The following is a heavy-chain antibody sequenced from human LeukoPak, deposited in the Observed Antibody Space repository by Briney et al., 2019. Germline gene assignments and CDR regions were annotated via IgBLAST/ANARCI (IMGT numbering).Heavy chain of an antibody. V-gene: IGHV3-23*01. Sequence: GSLRLSCAASGFTFSSYAMSWVRQAPGKGLEWVSAISGSGGSTYYADSVKGRFTISRDNSKNTLYLQMGSLRAEDMAVYYCARSCGGGSCYSWGGYYYYYGMDVWGQGTTVTVSS. CDR1: GFTFSSYA. D-gene: IGHD2-15*01. CDR3: ARSCGGGSCYSWGGYYYYYGMDV. CDR2: ISGSGGST. J-gene: IGHJ6*02.